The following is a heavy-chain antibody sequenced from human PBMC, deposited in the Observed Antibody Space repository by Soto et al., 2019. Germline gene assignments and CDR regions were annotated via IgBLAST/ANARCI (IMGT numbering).Heavy chain of an antibody. D-gene: IGHD3-9*01. V-gene: IGHV3-33*01. Sequence: GGSLRLSCAASGFTFSSYGMHWVRQAPGKGLEWVAVIWYDGSNKYYADSVKGRFTISRDNSKNTLYLQMNSLRAEDTAVYYCARDLRLRYFDYWGQGTLVTVSS. CDR2: IWYDGSNK. J-gene: IGHJ4*02. CDR1: GFTFSSYG. CDR3: ARDLRLRYFDY.